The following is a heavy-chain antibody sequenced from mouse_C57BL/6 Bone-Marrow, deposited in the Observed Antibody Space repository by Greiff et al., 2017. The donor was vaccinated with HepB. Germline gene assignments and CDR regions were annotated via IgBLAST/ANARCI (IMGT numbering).Heavy chain of an antibody. Sequence: VQLQQSGPELVKPGDSVKISCKASGYSFTGYFMNWVMQSHGKSLEWIGRINPYNGDTFYNQKFKGKATLTVDKSSSTAHMELRSLTSEDSAVYYCARGDSSRAWFAYWGQGTLVTVSA. CDR3: ARGDSSRAWFAY. V-gene: IGHV1-20*01. CDR1: GYSFTGYF. D-gene: IGHD3-3*01. J-gene: IGHJ3*01. CDR2: INPYNGDT.